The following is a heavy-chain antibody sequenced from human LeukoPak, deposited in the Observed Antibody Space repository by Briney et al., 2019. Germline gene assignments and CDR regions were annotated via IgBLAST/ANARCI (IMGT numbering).Heavy chain of an antibody. Sequence: SETLSLTCTVSGGSISSYYWSWVRQTPGKGLEWIGYISYSGNTNYNPSLKSRVSISLDTSKNQFSLNLTSVTAADTAVYYCARLGGSHSPHGYWGQGTLVTVSS. CDR1: GGSISSYY. J-gene: IGHJ4*02. CDR3: ARLGGSHSPHGY. D-gene: IGHD1-26*01. V-gene: IGHV4-59*08. CDR2: ISYSGNT.